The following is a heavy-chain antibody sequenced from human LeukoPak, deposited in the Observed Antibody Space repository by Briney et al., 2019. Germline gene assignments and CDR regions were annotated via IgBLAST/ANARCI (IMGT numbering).Heavy chain of an antibody. CDR3: AGVSKSATTGTVLDY. CDR1: GFTVSNNY. Sequence: GGSLRLSCAASGFTVSNNYMGWVRQAPGKGLDWVSLIYSNDNTYYADPVKGRFTISRDNSKNTLYLQMNSLRAEDTAVYYCAGVSKSATTGTVLDYWGQGTLVTVSS. V-gene: IGHV3-53*01. D-gene: IGHD6-13*01. CDR2: IYSNDNT. J-gene: IGHJ4*02.